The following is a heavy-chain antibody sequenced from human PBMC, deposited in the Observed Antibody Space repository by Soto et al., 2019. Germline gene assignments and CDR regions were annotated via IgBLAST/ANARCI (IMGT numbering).Heavy chain of an antibody. CDR3: ARLRPYYYDSSGSYYFDY. CDR2: IYYSGTT. V-gene: IGHV4-59*01. D-gene: IGHD3-22*01. CDR1: GGSISSDY. Sequence: SETLSLTCTVSGGSISSDYWSWIRQPPGKGLEWIGYIYYSGTTNYNPSLKSRVTISVDTSKKQFSLKLSSVTAADTAVYYCARLRPYYYDSSGSYYFDYWGQGTPVTVSS. J-gene: IGHJ4*02.